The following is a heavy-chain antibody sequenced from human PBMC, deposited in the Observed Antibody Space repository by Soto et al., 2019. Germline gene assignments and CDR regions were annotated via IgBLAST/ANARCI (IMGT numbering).Heavy chain of an antibody. CDR1: GFTFSSYA. V-gene: IGHV3-23*01. Sequence: EVQLLESGGGLIQRGGSLRLSCSASGFTFSSYAMSWVRHAPGKGLERVSAISGSGGSTYYADSVKGRFTISRDNSKNTLYLQMNSLRAEDTAVYYCAKEGEHSRGWANFDYWGQGTLVTVSS. J-gene: IGHJ4*02. CDR3: AKEGEHSRGWANFDY. D-gene: IGHD6-19*01. CDR2: ISGSGGST.